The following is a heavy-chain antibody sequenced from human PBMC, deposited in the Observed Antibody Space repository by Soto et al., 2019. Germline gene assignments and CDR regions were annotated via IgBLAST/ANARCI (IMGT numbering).Heavy chain of an antibody. CDR1: GYTFTSYG. V-gene: IGHV1-18*01. D-gene: IGHD1-1*01. CDR2: ISAYNGNT. J-gene: IGHJ4*02. Sequence: QVQLVQSGAEVKKPGASVKVSCKASGYTFTSYGIIWVRQAPGQGLEWMGWISAYNGNTNYAQKRQGRVTMTTDPSTSTAYMELRRPTSDDTPVYYCASAGGLNWNDVADRPHFAYWGQGPLVTVSS. CDR3: ASAGGLNWNDVADRPHFAY.